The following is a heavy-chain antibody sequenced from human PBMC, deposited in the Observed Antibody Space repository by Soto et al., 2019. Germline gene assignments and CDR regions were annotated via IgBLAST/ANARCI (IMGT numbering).Heavy chain of an antibody. D-gene: IGHD4-4*01. J-gene: IGHJ6*02. Sequence: EVQLVETGGGLIQPGGSLRLSCAASDFTVSNNYMSWVRQAPGKGLEWVSVIYRGGTTYYADSVKGRFTISRDNSKNTLNHQMNRLRVEDTAVYYCARDHRTTYYYYGMDVWGQGTTVTVSS. V-gene: IGHV3-53*02. CDR2: IYRGGTT. CDR1: DFTVSNNY. CDR3: ARDHRTTYYYYGMDV.